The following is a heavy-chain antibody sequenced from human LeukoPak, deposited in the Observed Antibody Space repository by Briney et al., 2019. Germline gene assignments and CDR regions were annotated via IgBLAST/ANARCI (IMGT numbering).Heavy chain of an antibody. CDR2: INQDDRDI. D-gene: IGHD6-13*01. J-gene: IGHJ1*01. CDR1: GFTFRNSW. V-gene: IGHV3-7*01. Sequence: GGSLRLSCAASGFTFRNSWMSWLRQAPGKGLEWVATINQDDRDISYVDSVKGRFTISRDNSENSLYLQMNSLRVEDTAVYYCARREAATGKKYFQYWGQGTLVTVSS. CDR3: ARREAATGKKYFQY.